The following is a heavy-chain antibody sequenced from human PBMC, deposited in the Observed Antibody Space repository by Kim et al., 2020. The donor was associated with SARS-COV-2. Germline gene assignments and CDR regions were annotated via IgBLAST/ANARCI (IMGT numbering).Heavy chain of an antibody. J-gene: IGHJ4*01. CDR1: GFIFGNYA. CDR2: IHAAGDT. V-gene: IGHV3-23*01. Sequence: GGSLRLSCATSGFIFGNYAMSWVRRAPGQGLEWVSKIHAAGDTTYADSVKGRFIISRDNSKTTVYLQMNSLRVEDTAVYYCAKDRDKSGYRGFDLWGRGTVVAVAS. D-gene: IGHD3-9*01. CDR3: AKDRDKSGYRGFDL.